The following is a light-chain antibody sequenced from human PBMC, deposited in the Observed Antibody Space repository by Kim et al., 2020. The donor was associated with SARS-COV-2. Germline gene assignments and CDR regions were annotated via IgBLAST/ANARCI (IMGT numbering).Light chain of an antibody. CDR1: KLGDKY. J-gene: IGLJ1*01. CDR3: QAWDSSTAV. CDR2: QDS. V-gene: IGLV3-1*01. Sequence: SVSPGQTASITCSGDKLGDKYACCYQQKPGQSPPLVIYQDSKRPSGIPERFSGSNSGNTATLTISGTQAMDEADYYCQAWDSSTAVFGTGTKVTVL.